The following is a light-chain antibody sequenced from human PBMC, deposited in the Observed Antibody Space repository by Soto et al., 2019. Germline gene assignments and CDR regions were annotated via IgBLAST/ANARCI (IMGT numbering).Light chain of an antibody. V-gene: IGKV3-15*01. Sequence: EVVMTQSPATLPVSPGEGVTLSCRANQGIGDTLAWYQHKPGQTPRLLIYDTSTRATGVKTRFSGSRSGAEFTLTIKRMQYEDFAVYYCKPYNNWPLTFGGGTKVDIK. CDR1: QGIGDT. CDR3: KPYNNWPLT. CDR2: DTS. J-gene: IGKJ4*01.